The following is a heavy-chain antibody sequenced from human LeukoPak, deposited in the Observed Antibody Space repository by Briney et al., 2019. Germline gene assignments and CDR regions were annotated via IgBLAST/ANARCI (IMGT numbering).Heavy chain of an antibody. V-gene: IGHV1-2*02. CDR1: GYTFTDFY. CDR3: ARDRSSLYNGNYAF. CDR2: VNPHSGGT. Sequence: ASVKVSCKTSGYTFTDFYIHWVRQAPGQGLEFMGWVNPHSGGTSYAAKFRGRVTLTRDTSTTTSYMDLSSLTSDDTAVYYRARDRSSLYNGNYAFWGQGTLVTVSS. D-gene: IGHD5-12*01. J-gene: IGHJ4*02.